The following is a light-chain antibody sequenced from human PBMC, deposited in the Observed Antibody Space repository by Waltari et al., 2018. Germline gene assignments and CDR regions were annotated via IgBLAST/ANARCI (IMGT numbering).Light chain of an antibody. CDR1: ALPRLD. CDR2: KDT. CDR3: QSADTDFANHVL. Sequence: SYDLTQQPSVSVSPGQTARITCSGNALPRLDSYWYQQKPGQAPLLLIYKDTQRASWIPERFSGSSSGTTVTLTISGVQAEDEADYYCQSADTDFANHVLFGGGTQLTVL. V-gene: IGLV3-25*03. J-gene: IGLJ2*01.